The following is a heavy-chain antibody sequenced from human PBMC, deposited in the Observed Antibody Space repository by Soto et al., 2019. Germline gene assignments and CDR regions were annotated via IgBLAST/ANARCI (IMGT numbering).Heavy chain of an antibody. CDR3: GKVLVGATGHTDSDS. Sequence: SETLSLTCTVSGGSIYRSGYYWGWIRQPPGRGLEWIGNIDYNGVTYSNPPLKSRVTISRDTSKNQFSLKLTSVTAADTALYYCGKVLVGATGHTDSDSWGPGTLVTVSS. J-gene: IGHJ4*02. CDR2: IDYNGVT. CDR1: GGSIYRSGYY. D-gene: IGHD2-15*01. V-gene: IGHV4-39*01.